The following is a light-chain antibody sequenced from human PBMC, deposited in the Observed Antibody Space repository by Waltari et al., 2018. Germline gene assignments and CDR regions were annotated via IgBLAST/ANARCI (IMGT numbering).Light chain of an antibody. CDR2: GAS. CDR3: HQYNNRPPYT. Sequence: TQSPATLSVSLGERVTLTCRASESISINLAWYQQKPGQPPRLFFHGASKRATGGPARFAGSGSRTEFTLTITSLQSEDIAVYYCHQYNNRPPYTFGQGTKLEIK. V-gene: IGKV3-15*01. J-gene: IGKJ2*01. CDR1: ESISIN.